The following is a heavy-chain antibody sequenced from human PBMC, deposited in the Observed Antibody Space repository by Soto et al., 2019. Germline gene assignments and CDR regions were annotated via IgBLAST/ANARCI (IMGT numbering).Heavy chain of an antibody. Sequence: QVQLVQSGAEVKKPGASVKFSCKASGYTFTSYGLSWVRQAPGQGLAWMGCISAYNGNTNYAQKLQGRVTMTTDTATSTGYMELRSLRSDDTAVYYCVVAAQPYYFDYWGQGTLVTVSS. CDR1: GYTFTSYG. CDR3: VVAAQPYYFDY. CDR2: ISAYNGNT. J-gene: IGHJ4*02. V-gene: IGHV1-18*01. D-gene: IGHD2-15*01.